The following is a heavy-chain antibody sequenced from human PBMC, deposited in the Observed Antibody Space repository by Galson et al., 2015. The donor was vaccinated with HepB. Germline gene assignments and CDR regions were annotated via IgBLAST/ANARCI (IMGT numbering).Heavy chain of an antibody. Sequence: SLRLSCAASGFTFSSYTMNWVRQAPGKGLESVSYISSTGTTMYYADSAKGRFTISRDNAQNSLYLQMNSLRDEDTAVYYCARVYFVSGSSSAYWYFDLWGRGALVTVSS. J-gene: IGHJ2*01. CDR3: ARVYFVSGSSSAYWYFDL. V-gene: IGHV3-48*02. CDR1: GFTFSSYT. CDR2: ISSTGTTM. D-gene: IGHD3-10*01.